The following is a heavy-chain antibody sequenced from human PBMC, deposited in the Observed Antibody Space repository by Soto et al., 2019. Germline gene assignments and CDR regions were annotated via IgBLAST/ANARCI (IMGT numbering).Heavy chain of an antibody. J-gene: IGHJ3*02. CDR1: GGSISSSGYD. CDR2: IYYSGST. V-gene: IGHV4-31*03. D-gene: IGHD6-6*01. Sequence: PSGTLSLTCTVSGGSISSSGYDWSWIRQHPGKGLEWIGYIYYSGSTYYNPSLKSRVTISADPSKNQFSLKLSSVTAADTAVYYCARDVILDPIAARPGGGDAFDIWGQGTMVTVSS. CDR3: ARDVILDPIAARPGGGDAFDI.